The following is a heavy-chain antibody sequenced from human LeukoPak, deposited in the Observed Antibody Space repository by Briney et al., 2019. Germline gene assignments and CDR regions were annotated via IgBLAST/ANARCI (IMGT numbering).Heavy chain of an antibody. V-gene: IGHV3-23*01. D-gene: IGHD2-8*02. CDR1: GFTFSNYA. Sequence: GGSLRLSCAASGFTFSNYAMSWVRQAPGKGLEWVSAINDSGGSTYYADSVKGRFTISRDNSKNTLYLQMNTLRAEDTAVYYCAKDLVGNYYFYYMDVWGEGTTVTISS. J-gene: IGHJ6*03. CDR3: AKDLVGNYYFYYMDV. CDR2: INDSGGST.